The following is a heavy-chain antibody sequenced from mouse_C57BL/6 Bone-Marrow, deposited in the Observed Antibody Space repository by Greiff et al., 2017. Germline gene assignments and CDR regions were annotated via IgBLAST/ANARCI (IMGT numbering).Heavy chain of an antibody. V-gene: IGHV1-72*01. CDR3: ARSGYYGSSYEGWYFDV. D-gene: IGHD1-1*01. CDR1: GYTFTSYW. Sequence: QVQLKQPGAELVKPGASVKLSCKASGYTFTSYWMHWVKQRPGRGLEWIGRIDPNSGGTKYNEKFKSKATLTVDKRSSTAYMQLSSLTSEDSAVYYCARSGYYGSSYEGWYFDVWGTGTTVTVSS. J-gene: IGHJ1*03. CDR2: IDPNSGGT.